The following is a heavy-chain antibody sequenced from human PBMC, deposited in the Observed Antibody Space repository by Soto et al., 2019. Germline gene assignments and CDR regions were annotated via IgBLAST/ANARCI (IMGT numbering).Heavy chain of an antibody. CDR2: IYHSGNT. CDR1: GGSITSGDYS. D-gene: IGHD4-4*01. V-gene: IGHV4-30-2*01. Sequence: QLQLQESGSGLMKPSQTLSLTCTVSGGSITSGDYSWSWIRQPPGQGLEWIGYIYHSGNTYYIPSLRSRATISMNRNKNQFSLPLNSVAAADTAGYFCARFRYSDNWHGLIDYWGQGTLVTVSS. CDR3: ARFRYSDNWHGLIDY. J-gene: IGHJ4*02.